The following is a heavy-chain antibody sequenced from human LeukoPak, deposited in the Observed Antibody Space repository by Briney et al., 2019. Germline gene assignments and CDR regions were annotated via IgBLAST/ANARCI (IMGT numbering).Heavy chain of an antibody. D-gene: IGHD2-2*01. CDR2: INPDSGST. CDR3: AKRYCGITSCYYFDY. CDR1: GDIFTGYY. Sequence: ASVKVSCKASGDIFTGYYLHWVRQAPGQGLEWMGWINPDSGSTNYAQNFQGRVTMTRDTSISTAYMELSSLRSDDTAVYYCAKRYCGITSCYYFDYWGQGTLVTVSS. J-gene: IGHJ4*02. V-gene: IGHV1-2*02.